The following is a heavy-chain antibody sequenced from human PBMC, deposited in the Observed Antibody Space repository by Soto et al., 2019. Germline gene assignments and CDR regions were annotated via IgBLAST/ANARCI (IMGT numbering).Heavy chain of an antibody. CDR1: GGSVSSGSYY. D-gene: IGHD2-15*01. Sequence: SETLSLTCTVSGGSVSSGSYYWSWIRQPPGKGLEWIGYIYYSGSTNYNPSLKSRVTISVDTSKNQFSLKLSSVTAADTAVYYCARDRTHTWFEPWGQGTLVTVSS. CDR3: ARDRTHTWFEP. V-gene: IGHV4-61*01. J-gene: IGHJ5*02. CDR2: IYYSGST.